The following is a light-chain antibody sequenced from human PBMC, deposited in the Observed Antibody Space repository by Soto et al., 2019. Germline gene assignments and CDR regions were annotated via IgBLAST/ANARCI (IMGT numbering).Light chain of an antibody. CDR1: SSDIGIYNR. CDR3: NSFTTTSTYV. V-gene: IGLV2-18*02. CDR2: EVN. J-gene: IGLJ1*01. Sequence: QSVLTQPASVSGSPGQSITISCTGTSSDIGIYNRVSWYQQPPGTAPKLIIYEVNNRPSEVPDRFSGSKSGNTASLTISGLQAEDEADYYCNSFTTTSTYVFGTGTKVTV.